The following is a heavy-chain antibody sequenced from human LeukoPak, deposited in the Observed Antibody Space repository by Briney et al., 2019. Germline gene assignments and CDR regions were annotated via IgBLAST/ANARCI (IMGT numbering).Heavy chain of an antibody. V-gene: IGHV3-30*02. CDR2: IGYDGSSK. Sequence: GGSLRLSCAASGFTFSNYGIHWVRQAPGKGLDWVAFIGYDGSSKYYVESVKGRFTISRDNSKNTLYLQMNSLRAEDTAVYYCAKELGWLGVLFDIWAQGMMVTVSS. J-gene: IGHJ3*02. D-gene: IGHD6-19*01. CDR1: GFTFSNYG. CDR3: AKELGWLGVLFDI.